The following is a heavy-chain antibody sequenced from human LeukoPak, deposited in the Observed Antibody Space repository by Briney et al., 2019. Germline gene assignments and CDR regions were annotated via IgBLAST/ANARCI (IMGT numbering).Heavy chain of an antibody. D-gene: IGHD2-15*01. CDR3: AKFTRGYCSGGSCSNWFDP. V-gene: IGHV3-7*01. CDR2: IKQDGSEK. J-gene: IGHJ5*02. Sequence: GGSLRLSCAASGFSFSSYGMHWVRQAPGKGLEWVANIKQDGSEKYYVDSVKGRFTISRDNAKDSVYLQMNSLRGEDTAVYYCAKFTRGYCSGGSCSNWFDPWGQGTLVTVSS. CDR1: GFSFSSYG.